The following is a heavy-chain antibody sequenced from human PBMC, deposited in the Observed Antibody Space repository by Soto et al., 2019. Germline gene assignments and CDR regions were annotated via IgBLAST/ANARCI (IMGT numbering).Heavy chain of an antibody. D-gene: IGHD3-22*01. CDR1: GYTFTSYG. Sequence: ASVKVSCKASGYTFTSYGISWVRQAPGQGLEWMGWISAYNGNTNYAQKLQGRVTMTTDTSTSTAYMELRSLRSDDTAVYYCAGGDYYDSSGSRFDPWGQGTLVTVSS. CDR2: ISAYNGNT. V-gene: IGHV1-18*01. CDR3: AGGDYYDSSGSRFDP. J-gene: IGHJ5*02.